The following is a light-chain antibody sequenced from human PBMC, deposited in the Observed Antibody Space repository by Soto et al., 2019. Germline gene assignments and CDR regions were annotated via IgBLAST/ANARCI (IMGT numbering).Light chain of an antibody. CDR1: QSVGRH. J-gene: IGKJ4*01. Sequence: EIVLTQSPATLSVSPGERATLSCTASQSVGRHLAWYQQKPGQAPRLLIYDTSTRATGIPDRFSGSGSGTEFTLTISSLQSEDSALYYCQHYKDWPTFGGGTKVEIK. CDR2: DTS. CDR3: QHYKDWPT. V-gene: IGKV3-15*01.